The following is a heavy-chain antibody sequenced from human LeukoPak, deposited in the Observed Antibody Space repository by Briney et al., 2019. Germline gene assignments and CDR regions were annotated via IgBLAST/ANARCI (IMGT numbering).Heavy chain of an antibody. V-gene: IGHV1-46*01. CDR1: GYTFTSYY. J-gene: IGHJ6*03. CDR2: INPSGGST. CDR3: ARGHYYYYYYMDV. Sequence: ASVKVSCKASGYTFTSYYMHWVRQAPGQGLEWMGIINPSGGSTSYAQKFQGRVTMTRNTSISTAYMELSSLRSEDTAVYYCARGHYYYYYYMDVWGKGTTVTISS.